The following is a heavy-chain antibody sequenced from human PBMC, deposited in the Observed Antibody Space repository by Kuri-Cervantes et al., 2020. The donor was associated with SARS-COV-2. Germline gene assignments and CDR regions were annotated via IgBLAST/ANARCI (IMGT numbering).Heavy chain of an antibody. Sequence: SETLSLTYTVSGGSISSYYGSWIRQPPGKGLEYIGYIYYSGTTNYNPSLKSRVTISVDTSKNQFSLKLSSVTAADTAVYYCARDPTGLQYYFDYWGQGTLVTVSS. V-gene: IGHV4-59*12. CDR3: ARDPTGLQYYFDY. CDR1: GGSISSYY. D-gene: IGHD4-11*01. CDR2: IYYSGTT. J-gene: IGHJ4*02.